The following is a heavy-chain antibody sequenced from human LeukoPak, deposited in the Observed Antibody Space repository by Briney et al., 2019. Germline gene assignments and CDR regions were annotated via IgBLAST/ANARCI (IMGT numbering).Heavy chain of an antibody. CDR1: GFTFGDYP. V-gene: IGHV3-49*04. CDR3: TRDITLGVGAMDV. D-gene: IGHD3-10*01. CDR2: IRGKAYGGTT. Sequence: HPGGSLRLSCTASGFTFGDYPMSWVRQAPGRGLEWVGIIRGKAYGGTTEYAASVKGRFTISRDDSKSIAYLQMNSLKTEDTAVYYCTRDITLGVGAMDVWGKGTTVTVSS. J-gene: IGHJ6*04.